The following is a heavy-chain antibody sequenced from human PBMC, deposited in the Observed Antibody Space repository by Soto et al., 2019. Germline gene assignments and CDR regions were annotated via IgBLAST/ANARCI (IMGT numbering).Heavy chain of an antibody. CDR1: GFTFSDYY. CDR2: INSSGSTI. V-gene: IGHV3-11*01. CDR3: ARGTRGYCSGGSCRTEYFQH. Sequence: QVQLVESGGGLVKPGGSLRLSCAASGFTFSDYYMSWIRQAPGEGLEWVSYINSSGSTIYYADSVKGRFTISRDNAKNTLYLQMISLRAEDTAVYYCARGTRGYCSGGSCRTEYFQHWGQVTLVTVSS. J-gene: IGHJ1*01. D-gene: IGHD2-15*01.